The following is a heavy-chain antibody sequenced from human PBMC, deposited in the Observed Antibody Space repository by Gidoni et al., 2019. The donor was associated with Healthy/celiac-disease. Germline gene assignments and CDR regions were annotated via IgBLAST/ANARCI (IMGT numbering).Heavy chain of an antibody. D-gene: IGHD1-26*01. CDR1: GFTFSSYA. J-gene: IGHJ6*02. V-gene: IGHV3-23*01. CDR2: ISGRGGST. Sequence: EVQLLESGGGLVQPGGSLRLSCAASGFTFSSYALSWVRPAPGKGLEWVSAISGRGGSTYYADSVKGRFTISRDNSKNTLYLQMNSLRAEDTAVYYCAKDPVKTEWELLRSHYYGMDVWGQGTTVTVSS. CDR3: AKDPVKTEWELLRSHYYGMDV.